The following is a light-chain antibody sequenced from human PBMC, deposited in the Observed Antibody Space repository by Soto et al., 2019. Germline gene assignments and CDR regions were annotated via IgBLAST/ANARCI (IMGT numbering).Light chain of an antibody. V-gene: IGKV3-15*01. CDR3: QQRSNWPPSWT. CDR1: QSISRS. Sequence: EIVLTQSPAILSVSPGERATLSCRASQSISRSLAWYQQKPGQAPRLLISDASTRASGIPARFSGSGSGTEFTLTISSLQSEDFAVYYCQQRSNWPPSWTFGQGTKVDIK. CDR2: DAS. J-gene: IGKJ1*01.